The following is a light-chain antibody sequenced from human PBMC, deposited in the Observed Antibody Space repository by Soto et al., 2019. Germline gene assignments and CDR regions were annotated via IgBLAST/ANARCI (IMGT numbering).Light chain of an antibody. CDR1: SGSVSTADY. V-gene: IGLV8-61*01. CDR2: STN. J-gene: IGLJ3*02. CDR3: QSYDSSLGRRWV. Sequence: QTVVTQEPSFSVSPGGTVTLTCGLNSGSVSTADYPSWYQQTPGQAPRTLIYSTNTRSSGVPDRFSGSILGNKAALTITGAQTDDESDYYCQSYDSSLGRRWVFGGGTKLTVL.